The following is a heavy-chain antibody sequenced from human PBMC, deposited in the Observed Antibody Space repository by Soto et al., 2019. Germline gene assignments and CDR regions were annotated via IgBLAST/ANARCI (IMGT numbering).Heavy chain of an antibody. J-gene: IGHJ4*02. CDR1: GFTFSSYA. CDR3: ARDRARDYDY. V-gene: IGHV3-30-3*01. CDR2: ISYDGSNK. Sequence: QVQLVESGGGVVQPGRSLRLSCAASGFTFSSYAMHWVRQAPGKGLEWVAVISYDGSNKYYADSVKGRFTISRDNSKNTLYLQMNSLRAEDTAVYYCARDRARDYDYWGQGTLVTVSS.